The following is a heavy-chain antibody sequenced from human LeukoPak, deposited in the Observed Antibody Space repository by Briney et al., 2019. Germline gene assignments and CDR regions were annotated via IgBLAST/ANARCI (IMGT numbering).Heavy chain of an antibody. Sequence: PGGTLRLSCAASGFTFSSYGMSWVRQAPGKGLEWVSAISGSGGSTYYADSVKGRFTISRDNAKNSVYLQMNSLRAEDTAVYYCARDFSDVRGNIFDSWGQGTLVTVSS. CDR2: ISGSGGST. J-gene: IGHJ4*02. V-gene: IGHV3-23*01. CDR3: ARDFSDVRGNIFDS. D-gene: IGHD3-10*02. CDR1: GFTFSSYG.